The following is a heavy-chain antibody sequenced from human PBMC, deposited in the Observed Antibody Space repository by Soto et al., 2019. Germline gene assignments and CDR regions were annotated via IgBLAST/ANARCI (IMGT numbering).Heavy chain of an antibody. CDR3: ARQDIIKPPGRGVYVDS. D-gene: IGHD2-15*01. CDR2: IYPADSDA. CDR1: GYRFTRHW. V-gene: IGHV5-51*01. J-gene: IGHJ5*01. Sequence: GDSLKLSCKADGYRFTRHWIGLERQVPGRGLEWVAVIYPADSDARYSPSFRGRGTISVDISINTVYLQWRSLKASDTAIYFCARQDIIKPPGRGVYVDSWV.